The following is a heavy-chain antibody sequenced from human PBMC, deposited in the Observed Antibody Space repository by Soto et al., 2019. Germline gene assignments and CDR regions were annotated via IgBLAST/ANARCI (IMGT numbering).Heavy chain of an antibody. CDR1: GGSISSGGYY. V-gene: IGHV4-31*03. CDR3: ARDLSNYCSGGSCYSVSSWFDP. Sequence: SETLSLTCTVSGGSISSGGYYWSWIRQHPGKGLEWIGYIYYSGSTYYNPSLKSRVTISVDTSKNQFSLKLSSVTAADTAVYYCARDLSNYCSGGSCYSVSSWFDPWGQGTLVTVSS. CDR2: IYYSGST. J-gene: IGHJ5*02. D-gene: IGHD2-15*01.